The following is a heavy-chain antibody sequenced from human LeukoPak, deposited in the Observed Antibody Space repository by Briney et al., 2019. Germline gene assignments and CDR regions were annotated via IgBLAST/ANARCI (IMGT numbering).Heavy chain of an antibody. Sequence: ASVKVSFKASGYTFTGYYIHWVRQAPGQGLEWMGWINPNNGGTNYAQKFQGRVTMTRDTSITTTYMDLSRLRSDDTAVYYCARALRSGSYYEVDYWGQATMVTVSS. CDR2: INPNNGGT. V-gene: IGHV1-2*02. CDR3: ARALRSGSYYEVDY. J-gene: IGHJ4*02. D-gene: IGHD1-26*01. CDR1: GYTFTGYY.